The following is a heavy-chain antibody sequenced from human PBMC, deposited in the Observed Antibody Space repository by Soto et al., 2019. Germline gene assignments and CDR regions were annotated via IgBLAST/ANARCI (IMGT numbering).Heavy chain of an antibody. CDR2: IYHSGTT. CDR3: ARMVAAGRPLFDY. D-gene: IGHD6-6*01. CDR1: GGSTSSYY. J-gene: IGHJ4*02. Sequence: SETLSLTCTVSGGSTSSYYWNWIRQPPGKGLEWIGYIYHSGTTNYNPSLKSRVAISVDTSKNQFSLKLSSVTAADTAVYYCARMVAAGRPLFDYWGQGALVTVSS. V-gene: IGHV4-59*01.